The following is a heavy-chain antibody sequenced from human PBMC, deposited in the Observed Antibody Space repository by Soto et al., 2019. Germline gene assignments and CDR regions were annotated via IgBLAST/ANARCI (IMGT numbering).Heavy chain of an antibody. CDR2: IYHSGST. Sequence: LPETLSLTCAVSGYSISSGYYWGWIRQPPGKGLEWIGSIYHSGSTYYNPSLKSRVTISVDTSKNQFSLKLSSVTAADTAVYYCARVHYYGSGSFDYWGQGTLVTVSS. D-gene: IGHD3-10*01. J-gene: IGHJ4*02. CDR1: GYSISSGYY. CDR3: ARVHYYGSGSFDY. V-gene: IGHV4-38-2*01.